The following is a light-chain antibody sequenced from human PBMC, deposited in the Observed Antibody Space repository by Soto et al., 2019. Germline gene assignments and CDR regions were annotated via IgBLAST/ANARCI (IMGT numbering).Light chain of an antibody. CDR2: RNN. V-gene: IGLV1-47*01. CDR3: GSWDDSLSGRGV. CDR1: SSNVGSKY. J-gene: IGLJ3*02. Sequence: QPVLTQPPSASGTPGQRVTISCSGSSSNVGSKYVYWYQQLPRMAPKLLIYRNNQQPSGVPDRFSGSKSGTSASLAISGLRSEDEADYYCGSWDDSLSGRGVFGGGTKLTVL.